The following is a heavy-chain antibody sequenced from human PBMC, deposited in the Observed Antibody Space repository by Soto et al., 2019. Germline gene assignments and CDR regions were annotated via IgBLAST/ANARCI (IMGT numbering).Heavy chain of an antibody. Sequence: QVQLVESGGGVVQPGRSLRLSCAASGFTFSSYAMHWVRQAPGKGLEWVAVISYDGSNKYYADSVKGRFTISRDNSKNTLYLQMNSLRAEDTAVYYCAREVLRSYGMDVWDQGTTVTVSS. CDR2: ISYDGSNK. CDR1: GFTFSSYA. V-gene: IGHV3-30-3*01. J-gene: IGHJ6*02. CDR3: AREVLRSYGMDV. D-gene: IGHD3-9*01.